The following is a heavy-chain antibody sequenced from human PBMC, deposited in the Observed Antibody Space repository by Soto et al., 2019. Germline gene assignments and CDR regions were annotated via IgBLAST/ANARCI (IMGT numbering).Heavy chain of an antibody. D-gene: IGHD6-19*01. CDR1: GFTFTSSA. CDR3: AAESSGWYSYYYGMDV. Sequence: GASVKVSCKASGFTFTSSAVRWVRQARGQRLEWIGWIVVGSGNTNYAQKFQERVTITRDMSTSTAYMELSSLRSEDTAVYYCAAESSGWYSYYYGMDVWRQGTTVTVSS. V-gene: IGHV1-58*01. J-gene: IGHJ6*02. CDR2: IVVGSGNT.